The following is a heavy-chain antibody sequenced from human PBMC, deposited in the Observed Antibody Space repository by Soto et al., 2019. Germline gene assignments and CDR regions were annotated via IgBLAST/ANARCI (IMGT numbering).Heavy chain of an antibody. CDR2: IKGEVEGGAT. CDR1: GFTFSNAW. CDR3: TPAIVGPAGGIDS. Sequence: EVQLVESGGGLVKPGGSLRLSCAASGFTFSNAWMNWVRQAPGKGLEWVARIKGEVEGGATDLATPVKGRFTISRDDSKNTLYLQMNSLKIEDTAVYYCTPAIVGPAGGIDSWGQGTLVTVSS. J-gene: IGHJ4*02. V-gene: IGHV3-15*01. D-gene: IGHD1-26*01.